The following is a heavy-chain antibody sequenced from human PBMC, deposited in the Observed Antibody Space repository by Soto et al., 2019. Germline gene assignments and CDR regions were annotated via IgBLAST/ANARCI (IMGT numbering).Heavy chain of an antibody. J-gene: IGHJ4*01. CDR1: GYIFTSYG. CDR2: INPNSGGT. D-gene: IGHD6-6*01. CDR3: ARDMHSSSGDY. V-gene: IGHV1-2*02. Sequence: ASVKVSCKASGYIFTSYGISWVRQAPGQGLEWMGWINPNSGGTNYAQKFQGRVTMTRDTSTSTAYMELSRLRSDDTAVYYCARDMHSSSGDYWGQGTLVTVSS.